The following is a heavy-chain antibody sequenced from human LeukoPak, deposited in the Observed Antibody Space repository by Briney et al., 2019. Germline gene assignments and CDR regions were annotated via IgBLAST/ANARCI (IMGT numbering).Heavy chain of an antibody. V-gene: IGHV1-2*02. CDR1: GYTLTGYY. CDR2: LNPNTGAT. D-gene: IGHD6-19*01. J-gene: IGHJ4*02. Sequence: GASVKVSCKASGYTLTGYYLHWVRQAPGQGLEWMGWLNPNTGATHSAQKFQGRITMTRDTSISTAYMDLSRLRSDDTAVYYCARDRVGSGWPRPYYFEVWGKGTLVTVSS. CDR3: ARDRVGSGWPRPYYFEV.